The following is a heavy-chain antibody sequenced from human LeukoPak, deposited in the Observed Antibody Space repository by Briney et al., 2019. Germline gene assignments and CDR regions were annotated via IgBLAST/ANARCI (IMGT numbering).Heavy chain of an antibody. Sequence: GGSLRLSCAASGFTFTSYWMSWVRQAPGKGLEWVANIKEDGSEKYYVDSVKGRFTISRDNAKNSVSLQMDSLRAEDTAVYYCARIYLKMASASWGQGTLVTVSS. CDR1: GFTFTSYW. CDR2: IKEDGSEK. J-gene: IGHJ5*02. CDR3: ARIYLKMASAS. V-gene: IGHV3-7*01. D-gene: IGHD2-8*01.